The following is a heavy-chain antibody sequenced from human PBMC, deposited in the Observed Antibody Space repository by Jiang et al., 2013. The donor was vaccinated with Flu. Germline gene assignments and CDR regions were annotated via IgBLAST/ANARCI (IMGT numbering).Heavy chain of an antibody. J-gene: IGHJ4*02. Sequence: KGLEWIGRIYTSGSTNYNPSLKSRVTMSVDTSKNQFSLKLSSVTAADTAVYYCARDVAVARSVFDYWGQGTLVTVSS. D-gene: IGHD6-19*01. CDR3: ARDVAVARSVFDY. CDR2: IYTSGST. V-gene: IGHV4-4*07.